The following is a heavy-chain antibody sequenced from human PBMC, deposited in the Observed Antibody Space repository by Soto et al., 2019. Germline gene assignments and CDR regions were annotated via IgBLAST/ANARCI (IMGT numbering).Heavy chain of an antibody. CDR3: ARDSRYFDWLDYYYYGMDV. J-gene: IGHJ6*02. Sequence: LSETLSLTCTVSGGSISSGGYYWSWIRQHPGKGLEWIGYIYYSGSTYYNPSLKSRVTISVDTSKNQFSLKLSSVTAADTAVYYCARDSRYFDWLDYYYYGMDVWGQGTTVTVSS. D-gene: IGHD3-9*01. CDR2: IYYSGST. CDR1: GGSISSGGYY. V-gene: IGHV4-31*03.